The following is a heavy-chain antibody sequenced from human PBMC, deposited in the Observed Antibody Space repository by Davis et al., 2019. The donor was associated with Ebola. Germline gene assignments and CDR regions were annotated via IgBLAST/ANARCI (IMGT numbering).Heavy chain of an antibody. CDR1: GFTFSSYG. D-gene: IGHD5-12*01. V-gene: IGHV3-30*18. CDR3: AKDQDRGYLGLSDY. Sequence: GESLKISCAASGFTFSSYGMHWVRQAPGKGLEWVAVISYDGSNKYYADSVKGRFTISRDNSKNTLYLQMNSLRAEDTAVYYCAKDQDRGYLGLSDYWGQGTLVTVSS. J-gene: IGHJ4*02. CDR2: ISYDGSNK.